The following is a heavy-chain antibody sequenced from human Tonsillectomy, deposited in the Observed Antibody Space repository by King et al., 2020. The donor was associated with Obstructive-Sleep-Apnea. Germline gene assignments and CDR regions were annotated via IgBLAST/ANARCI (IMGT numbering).Heavy chain of an antibody. CDR2: IYYSGST. CDR3: ARDVVTVTTVSGWFDP. Sequence: MQLQESGPGLVKPSETLSLTCTVSGGSISSSRYYWGWIRQPPGKGLEWIGSIYYSGSTYYNPSLKSRVTISVDTSKNQFSLKLSSVTAADTAVVYCARDVVTVTTVSGWFDPWGQGTLVTVSS. CDR1: GGSISSSRYY. V-gene: IGHV4-39*07. D-gene: IGHD4-11*01. J-gene: IGHJ5*02.